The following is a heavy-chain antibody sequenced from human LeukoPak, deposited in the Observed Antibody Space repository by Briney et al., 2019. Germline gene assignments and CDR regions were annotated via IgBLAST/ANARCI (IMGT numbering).Heavy chain of an antibody. D-gene: IGHD6-19*01. J-gene: IGHJ4*02. Sequence: GGSLRLSCAASGFTFSSYGMHWVRQAPGKGLEWVAVISYDGSNKYYADSVKGRFTISRDNSKNTLYLRMNSLRAEDTAVYYCAKEFQGIAVAGDFDYWGQGTLVTVSS. CDR1: GFTFSSYG. V-gene: IGHV3-30*18. CDR3: AKEFQGIAVAGDFDY. CDR2: ISYDGSNK.